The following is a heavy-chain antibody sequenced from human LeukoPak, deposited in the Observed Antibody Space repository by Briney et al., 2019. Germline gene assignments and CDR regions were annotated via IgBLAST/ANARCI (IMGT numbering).Heavy chain of an antibody. D-gene: IGHD4-17*01. Sequence: GGSLRLSCAASGFTFSSYGMHWVRQAPGKGLEWVSSISSSSSYIYYADSVKGRFTISRDNAKNSLYLQMGSLRAEDMAVYYCARSEQQDFGDYEFDYWGQGTLVTVSS. CDR2: ISSSSSYI. J-gene: IGHJ4*02. V-gene: IGHV3-21*01. CDR1: GFTFSSYG. CDR3: ARSEQQDFGDYEFDY.